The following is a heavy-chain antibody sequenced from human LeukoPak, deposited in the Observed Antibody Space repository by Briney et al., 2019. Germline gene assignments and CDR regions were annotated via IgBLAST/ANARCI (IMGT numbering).Heavy chain of an antibody. CDR3: ASHRDYGSGSYYSPLDV. Sequence: GRSLRPSCAASGFTFSSYGMHWVRQAPGKGLEWVAVIWYDGSNKYYADSVKGRFTISRDNSKNTLYLQMNSLRAEDTAVYYCASHRDYGSGSYYSPLDVWGQGTTVTVSS. D-gene: IGHD3-10*01. V-gene: IGHV3-33*01. CDR1: GFTFSSYG. J-gene: IGHJ6*02. CDR2: IWYDGSNK.